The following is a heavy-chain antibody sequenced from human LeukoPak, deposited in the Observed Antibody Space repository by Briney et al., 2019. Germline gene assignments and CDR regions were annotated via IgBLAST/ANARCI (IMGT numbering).Heavy chain of an antibody. V-gene: IGHV4-34*01. J-gene: IGHJ6*03. CDR2: INHSGST. Sequence: PSETLSLTCAVYGGSFSGYYWSWIRQPPGKGLEWIGEINHSGSTNYNPSLKSRVTISVDTSENQFSLKLSSVTAADTAVYYCARHTCSGVSCYYYYYYMDVWGKGTTVTISS. CDR3: ARHTCSGVSCYYYYYYMDV. D-gene: IGHD2-15*01. CDR1: GGSFSGYY.